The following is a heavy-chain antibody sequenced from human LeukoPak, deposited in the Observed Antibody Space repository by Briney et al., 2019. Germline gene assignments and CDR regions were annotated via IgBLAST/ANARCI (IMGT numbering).Heavy chain of an antibody. V-gene: IGHV4-59*12. D-gene: IGHD3-22*01. Sequence: PSETLFLTCTVSGGSISNYYWSWIRQPPGKGLEWIGNIYYSGSTNYNPSLKSRVTISVDTSKTQFSLRLSSVTAADTALYYCARAGTPITMIVVESNWCDPWGQGTLVTVSS. CDR3: ARAGTPITMIVVESNWCDP. CDR1: GGSISNYY. CDR2: IYYSGST. J-gene: IGHJ5*02.